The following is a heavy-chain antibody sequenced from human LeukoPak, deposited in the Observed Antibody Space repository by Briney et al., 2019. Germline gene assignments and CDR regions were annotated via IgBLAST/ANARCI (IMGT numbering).Heavy chain of an antibody. Sequence: SETLSLTCTVSGDSISSYYWSWIRQPPGKGLEWIGYMYYSGSTNYNPSLKSRVTISLDTSKNQFSLRLRSVTAADTAVYYCARAVDDFYYYMDVWGKGTTVTVSS. CDR1: GDSISSYY. J-gene: IGHJ6*03. CDR3: ARAVDDFYYYMDV. D-gene: IGHD6-19*01. V-gene: IGHV4-59*12. CDR2: MYYSGST.